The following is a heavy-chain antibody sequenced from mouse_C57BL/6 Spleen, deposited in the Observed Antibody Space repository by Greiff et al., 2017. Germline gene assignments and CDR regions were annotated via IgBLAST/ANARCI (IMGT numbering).Heavy chain of an antibody. J-gene: IGHJ3*01. D-gene: IGHD2-4*01. CDR1: GYAFSSSW. CDR2: IYPGDGDT. CDR3: ARNYEGAWFAY. Sequence: QVQLQQSGPELVKPGASVKISCKASGYAFSSSWMNWVKQRPGKGLEWIGRIYPGDGDTNYNGKFKGKATLTADKSSSTAYMQLSSLTSEDSAVYFCARNYEGAWFAYWGQGTLVTVSA. V-gene: IGHV1-82*01.